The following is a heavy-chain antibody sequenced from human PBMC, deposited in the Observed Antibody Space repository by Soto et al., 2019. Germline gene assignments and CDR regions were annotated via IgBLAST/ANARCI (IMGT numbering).Heavy chain of an antibody. CDR1: GFTFSSYW. CDR3: ARAYDSSKIRGIVVVVAALDAFDI. V-gene: IGHV3-7*04. J-gene: IGHJ3*02. CDR2: IKQDGSEK. Sequence: PGGSLRLSCAASGFTFSSYWMSWVRQAPGKGLEWVANIKQDGSEKYYVDSVKGRFTISRDNAKNSLYLQMNSLRAEDTAVYYCARAYDSSKIRGIVVVVAALDAFDIWGQGTMVTVSS. D-gene: IGHD2-15*01.